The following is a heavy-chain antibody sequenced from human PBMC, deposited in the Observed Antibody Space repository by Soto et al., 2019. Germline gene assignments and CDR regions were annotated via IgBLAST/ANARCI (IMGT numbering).Heavy chain of an antibody. D-gene: IGHD2-2*01. CDR1: GFTVSSNY. Sequence: EVQLVESGGGLVQPGGSLRLSCAASGFTVSSNYMSWVRQAPGKGLEWVSVIYSGGSTYYADSVKGRFTISRDNSKNTLYLQMNSLRAEGTAVYYCARASSTRKYYYYYYMDVWGKGTTVTVSS. CDR3: ARASSTRKYYYYYYMDV. J-gene: IGHJ6*03. V-gene: IGHV3-66*01. CDR2: IYSGGST.